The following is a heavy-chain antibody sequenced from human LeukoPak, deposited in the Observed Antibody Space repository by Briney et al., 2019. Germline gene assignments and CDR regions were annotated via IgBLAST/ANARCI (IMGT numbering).Heavy chain of an antibody. CDR2: ISYDGSNK. V-gene: IGHV3-30-3*01. CDR3: ARDQLPRELAEYFQH. D-gene: IGHD2-2*01. J-gene: IGHJ1*01. Sequence: GGSLRLSCAASGFIFSNAWMSWVRQAPGKGLEWVAVISYDGSNKYYADSVKGRFTISRDNSKNTLYLQMNSLRAEDTAVYYCARDQLPRELAEYFQHWGQGTLVTVSS. CDR1: GFIFSNAW.